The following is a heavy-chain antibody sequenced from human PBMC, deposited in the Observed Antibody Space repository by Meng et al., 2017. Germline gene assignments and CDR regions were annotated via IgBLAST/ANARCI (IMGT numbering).Heavy chain of an antibody. J-gene: IGHJ4*02. D-gene: IGHD2-15*01. V-gene: IGHV1-2*06. Sequence: ASVKVSCKASGYTFTGYYMHWVRQAPGQGLEWMGRINPNSGGTNYAQKFQGRVTMTRDTSISTAYMELSRLRSDDTAVYYCARSIIGSRLFDYWGQGTLVTVSS. CDR1: GYTFTGYY. CDR3: ARSIIGSRLFDY. CDR2: INPNSGGT.